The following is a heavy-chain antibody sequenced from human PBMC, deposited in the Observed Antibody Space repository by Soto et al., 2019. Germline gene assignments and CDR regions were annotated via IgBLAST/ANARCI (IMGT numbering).Heavy chain of an antibody. J-gene: IGHJ4*02. D-gene: IGHD3-22*01. CDR3: ARFGTYYDSSGFLY. CDR1: GFTFSSNW. Sequence: EVQLVESGGGLVQPGGSLRLSCATSGFTFSSNWMHWVRQAPGKGLVWVSRINSDGSSTSYADSVKGRFTISRDNAKNTLYLQMNSLRAVDTGVYYCARFGTYYDSSGFLYWGQGTLVTVSS. CDR2: INSDGSST. V-gene: IGHV3-74*01.